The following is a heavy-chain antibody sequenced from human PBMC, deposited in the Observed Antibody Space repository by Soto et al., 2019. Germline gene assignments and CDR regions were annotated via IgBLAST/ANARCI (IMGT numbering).Heavy chain of an antibody. CDR3: APRLASRGAFDS. CDR1: GFSLTTSGVG. V-gene: IGHV2-5*01. D-gene: IGHD6-25*01. Sequence: QITLKESGPTLVKPTQTLTLTCTFSGFSLTTSGVGVGWTRQPPGKAPEWLALIYWNDDKRYSPSLRSRLTITKGTSKTLLLSTLTHTVHVDTSTYYHAPRLASRGAFDSCGQGYLVTVSS. CDR2: IYWNDDK. J-gene: IGHJ4*02.